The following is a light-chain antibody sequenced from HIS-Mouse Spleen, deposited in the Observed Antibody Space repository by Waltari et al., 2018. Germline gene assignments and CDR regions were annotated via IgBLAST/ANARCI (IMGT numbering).Light chain of an antibody. V-gene: IGLV1-44*01. Sequence: QSVLTQPPSASGTPGQRVTISCSGSSSNIGSNTVNWYQQLPGPAPKPLIYSNNQRPSGGPARFSGSKSGTSASLAISGLQSEDEADYYCAAWDDSLNGRVFGGGTKLTVL. CDR2: SNN. CDR3: AAWDDSLNGRV. J-gene: IGLJ3*02. CDR1: SSNIGSNT.